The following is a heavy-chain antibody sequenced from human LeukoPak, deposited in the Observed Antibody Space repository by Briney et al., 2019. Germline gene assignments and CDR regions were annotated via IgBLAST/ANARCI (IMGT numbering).Heavy chain of an antibody. J-gene: IGHJ4*02. CDR1: GFTFSSYA. CDR2: ISGSGGST. V-gene: IGHV3-23*01. Sequence: PGGSLRLSCAASGFTFSSYAMSWVRQAPGEGLEWVSAISGSGGSTYYADSVKGRFTISRDNSKNTLYLQMNSLRAEDTAVYYCAKWLGGWFLSSMYYFDYWGQGTLVTVSS. CDR3: AKWLGGWFLSSMYYFDY. D-gene: IGHD3-10*01.